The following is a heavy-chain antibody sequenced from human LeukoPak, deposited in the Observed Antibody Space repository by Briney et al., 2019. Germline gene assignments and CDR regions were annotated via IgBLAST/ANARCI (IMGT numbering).Heavy chain of an antibody. D-gene: IGHD6-19*01. CDR3: ASSGWSGVDY. CDR1: GGSFSGYY. V-gene: IGHV4-34*01. CDR2: INHSGST. J-gene: IGHJ4*02. Sequence: PSETLSLTCAVYGGSFSGYYWSWIRQPPGKGLEWIGEINHSGSTNYNPSLTSRVTISVDTSKNQFSLKLSSVTAADTAVYYCASSGWSGVDYWGQGTLVAVSS.